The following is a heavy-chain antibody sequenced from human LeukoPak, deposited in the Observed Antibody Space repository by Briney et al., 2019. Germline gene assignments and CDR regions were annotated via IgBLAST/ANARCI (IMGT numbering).Heavy chain of an antibody. J-gene: IGHJ5*02. CDR1: GGTFSSYA. V-gene: IGHV1-69*05. D-gene: IGHD3-3*01. CDR3: ARDTTLYRYYDFWSGRHWDPFDP. CDR2: IIPIFGTA. Sequence: ASVKVSCKASGGTFSSYAISWVRQAPGQGLEWMGGIIPIFGTANYAQKSQGRVTITTDESTSTAYMELSSLRSEDTAVYYCARDTTLYRYYDFWSGRHWDPFDPWGQGTLVTVSS.